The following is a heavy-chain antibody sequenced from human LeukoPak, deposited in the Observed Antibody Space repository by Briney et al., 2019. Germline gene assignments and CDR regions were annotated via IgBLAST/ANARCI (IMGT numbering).Heavy chain of an antibody. CDR1: GGSISSSSYY. CDR2: IFYSGST. D-gene: IGHD3-16*01. V-gene: IGHV4-39*07. Sequence: SETLSLTCTVSGGSISSSSYYWGWIRQPPGKGLEWIGSIFYSGSTYYNPSLRSRVTVSVDTSKNQFSLKLSSVTAADTAVYYCARDSMITFGGTHYLDVWGKGTTVTISS. J-gene: IGHJ6*03. CDR3: ARDSMITFGGTHYLDV.